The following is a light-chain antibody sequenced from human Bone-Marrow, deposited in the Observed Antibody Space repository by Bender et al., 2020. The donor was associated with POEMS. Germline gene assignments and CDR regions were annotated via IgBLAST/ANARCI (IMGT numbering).Light chain of an antibody. J-gene: IGLJ2*01. Sequence: SYELTQPPSVSVSPGQTARITCSGDALPKQYAYWYQQKPGQAPVLIMFQDNERPSMIPERFSGSSSGTTVTLTINGVQADDEADYYCQSADSEGSYVVFGGGTKLTVL. CDR2: QDN. CDR3: QSADSEGSYVV. V-gene: IGLV3-25*03. CDR1: ALPKQY.